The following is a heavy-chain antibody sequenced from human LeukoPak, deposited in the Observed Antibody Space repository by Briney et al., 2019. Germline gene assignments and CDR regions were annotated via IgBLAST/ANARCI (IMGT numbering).Heavy chain of an antibody. CDR1: GFTFSSYW. Sequence: PGGSLRLSCAASGFTFSSYWMSWVRQAPGKGLEWVANIKKDGSEKYYLDSVKGRFTISRDNAKKSPYLQMNSLRAEDTAVYYCARHLSGITGYTYGRGIDYWGQGTLVSVSS. D-gene: IGHD5-18*01. CDR3: ARHLSGITGYTYGRGIDY. V-gene: IGHV3-7*01. CDR2: IKKDGSEK. J-gene: IGHJ4*02.